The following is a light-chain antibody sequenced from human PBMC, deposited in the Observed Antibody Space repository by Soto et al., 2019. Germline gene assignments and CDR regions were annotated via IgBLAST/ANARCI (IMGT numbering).Light chain of an antibody. Sequence: EIVLTQSPATLYGSPGERATLSCRASQSVNSNLAWYQQKPGQAPRLLIYGASTRATGIPARFSGSGSGTEFTLTISSLQSEDFALYYCQQYKNWPPEVTFGPGTKVDIK. CDR2: GAS. V-gene: IGKV3-15*01. CDR1: QSVNSN. J-gene: IGKJ3*01. CDR3: QQYKNWPPEVT.